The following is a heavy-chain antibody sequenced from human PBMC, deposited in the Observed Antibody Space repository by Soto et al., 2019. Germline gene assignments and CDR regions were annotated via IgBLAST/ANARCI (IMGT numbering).Heavy chain of an antibody. V-gene: IGHV4-31*03. Sequence: LSLTCTVSGGSISSGGYYWSWIRQHPGKGLEWIGYIYYSGSTYYNPSLKSRVTISVDTSKNQFSLKLSSVTAADTAVYYCARDRALAFDPWGQGTLVTVSS. J-gene: IGHJ5*02. CDR2: IYYSGST. CDR1: GGSISSGGYY. CDR3: ARDRALAFDP.